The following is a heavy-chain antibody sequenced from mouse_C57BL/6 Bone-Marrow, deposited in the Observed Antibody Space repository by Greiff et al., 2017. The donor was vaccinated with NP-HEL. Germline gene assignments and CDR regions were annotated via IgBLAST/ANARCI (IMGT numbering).Heavy chain of an antibody. CDR2: IDPETGGT. CDR3: TRPAQVYFDY. V-gene: IGHV1-15*01. Sequence: VQLQQSGAELVRPGASVTLSCKASGYTFTDYEMHWVKQTPVHGLEWIGAIDPETGGTAYNQKFKGKAILTADKSSSTAYMELRSLTSEDSAVYYCTRPAQVYFDYWGQGTTLTVSS. J-gene: IGHJ2*01. CDR1: GYTFTDYE. D-gene: IGHD3-2*02.